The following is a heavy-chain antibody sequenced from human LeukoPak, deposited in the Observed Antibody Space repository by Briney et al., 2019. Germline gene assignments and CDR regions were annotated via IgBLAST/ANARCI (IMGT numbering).Heavy chain of an antibody. CDR3: ARGGSIVGATLAFDI. Sequence: PSETLSLTCTVSGGSVSSGSYYWSWIRQPPGKGLEWIGYIYYSGSTNYNPSLKSRVTISVDTSKNQFSLKLSSVTAADTAVYYCARGGSIVGATLAFDIWGQGTMVTVSS. CDR2: IYYSGST. V-gene: IGHV4-61*01. J-gene: IGHJ3*02. CDR1: GGSVSSGSYY. D-gene: IGHD1-26*01.